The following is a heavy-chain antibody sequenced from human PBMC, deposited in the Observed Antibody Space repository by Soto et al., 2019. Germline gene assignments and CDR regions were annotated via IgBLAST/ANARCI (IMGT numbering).Heavy chain of an antibody. D-gene: IGHD3-22*01. Sequence: EVQLVESGGGLVKPGGSLRISCAASGFTFSTFSMDWVRHPPGQGLEWVSSISSRGTYVYYADSVKGRFTISKDNANNVLFLQMNSLRAEDTAVYYCARQVPYSSHRMDVWGQGTTVTVSS. CDR2: ISSRGTYV. CDR1: GFTFSTFS. V-gene: IGHV3-21*06. CDR3: ARQVPYSSHRMDV. J-gene: IGHJ6*02.